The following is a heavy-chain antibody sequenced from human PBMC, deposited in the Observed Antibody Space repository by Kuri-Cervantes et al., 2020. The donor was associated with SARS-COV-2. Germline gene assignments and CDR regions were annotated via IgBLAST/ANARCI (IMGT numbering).Heavy chain of an antibody. D-gene: IGHD3-22*01. CDR3: ARMYYYDSKALYY. J-gene: IGHJ4*02. CDR1: GFTVSSNY. CDR2: IYSGGST. Sequence: GGSLRLSCAPSGFTVSSNYMSWVRQAPGKGLEWVSVIYSGGSTYYADSVKGRFTISRDNSKNTLYLQMNSLRAEDTAVYYCARMYYYDSKALYYWGQGTLVTVSS. V-gene: IGHV3-66*01.